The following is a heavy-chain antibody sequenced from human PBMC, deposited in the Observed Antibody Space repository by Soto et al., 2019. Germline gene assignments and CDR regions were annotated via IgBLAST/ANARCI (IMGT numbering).Heavy chain of an antibody. Sequence: QVKLVQSGAEVKKPGTSMKVSCKASGYTFGTSGISWIRQAPGQGLEWMGWISAYNGNTNYEQKLQDRVTMTTDTSTNTAHLELRSLRSDDTAVYYCARAGHYYDSSSYANWGQGTLVTVSS. CDR1: GYTFGTSG. CDR2: ISAYNGNT. J-gene: IGHJ4*02. D-gene: IGHD3-22*01. V-gene: IGHV1-18*01. CDR3: ARAGHYYDSSSYAN.